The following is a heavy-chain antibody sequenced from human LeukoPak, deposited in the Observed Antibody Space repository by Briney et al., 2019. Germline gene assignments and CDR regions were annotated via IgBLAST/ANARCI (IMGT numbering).Heavy chain of an antibody. CDR3: ARDTSGWYNY. J-gene: IGHJ4*02. CDR1: GYTFTGYY. D-gene: IGHD6-19*01. V-gene: IGHV1-2*02. Sequence: GASVKVSCKASGYTFTGYYIHWVRQAPGQGLEWMGWINPDRGGTYYAQTFHGRVTMTWDTSISAAYKELSRLRSDDTAVSYCARDTSGWYNYWGQGTLVTVSS. CDR2: INPDRGGT.